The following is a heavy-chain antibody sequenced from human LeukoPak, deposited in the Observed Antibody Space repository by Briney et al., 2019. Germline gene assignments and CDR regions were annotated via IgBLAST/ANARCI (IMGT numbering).Heavy chain of an antibody. J-gene: IGHJ4*02. CDR3: ARDLIATQGY. V-gene: IGHV3-53*01. CDR2: IYSDGST. CDR1: GFIVNTYY. D-gene: IGHD2-15*01. Sequence: GGSLRLSCAVSGFIVNTYYMSWVRQAPGKGLEWVSIIYSDGSTYYADSVKGRFTISRDTSKNTLFLQMNSLRAEDTAVYYCARDLIATQGYWGQGTLVTVSS.